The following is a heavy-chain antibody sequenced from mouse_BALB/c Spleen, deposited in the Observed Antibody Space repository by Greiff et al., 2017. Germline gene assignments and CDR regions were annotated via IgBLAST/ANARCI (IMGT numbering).Heavy chain of an antibody. CDR3: ARHGPYAMDY. CDR1: GYTFTSYW. D-gene: IGHD1-1*01. J-gene: IGHJ4*01. V-gene: IGHV1-69*02. CDR2: IDPSDSYT. Sequence: QVQLQQPGAELVKPGASVKLSCKASGYTFTSYWMYWVKQRPGQGLEWIGEIDPSDSYTNYNQKFKGKATLTVDKSSSTAYMQLSSLTSEDSAVYYCARHGPYAMDYWGQGTSVTVSS.